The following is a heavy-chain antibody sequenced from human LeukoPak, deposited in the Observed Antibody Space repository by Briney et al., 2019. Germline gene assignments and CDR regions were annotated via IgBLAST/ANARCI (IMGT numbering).Heavy chain of an antibody. J-gene: IGHJ4*02. Sequence: GGSLRLSCIASGFTFSSFAMHWVRQAPGKGLEWVAGISFDGSEEYYAQFVQGRVTISRDNAKNTVDLQLNSLRVEDTAVFYCARSRKRMAGGRTVEKYFESWGQGSLVLVS. CDR2: ISFDGSEE. D-gene: IGHD1-1*01. CDR3: ARSRKRMAGGRTVEKYFES. CDR1: GFTFSSFA. V-gene: IGHV3-30*01.